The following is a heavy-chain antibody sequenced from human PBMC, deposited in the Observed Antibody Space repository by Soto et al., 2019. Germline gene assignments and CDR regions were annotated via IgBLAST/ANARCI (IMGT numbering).Heavy chain of an antibody. CDR2: LITFSGAP. V-gene: IGHV1-69*01. CDR1: GGIFTSFA. D-gene: IGHD2-2*01. Sequence: QVQLVQSGAEVRKPGSSVTVSCKASGGIFTSFAINWVRQAPGQRPGWMGGLITFSGAPNYAQKFQDRVTMTADGSTKTAYMVLNGLTFHDTAIYFCARGPILPGATSWLDPWGHGTLVTVSS. CDR3: ARGPILPGATSWLDP. J-gene: IGHJ5*02.